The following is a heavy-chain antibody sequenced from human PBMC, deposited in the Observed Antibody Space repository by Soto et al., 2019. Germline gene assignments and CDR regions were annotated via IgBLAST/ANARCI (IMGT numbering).Heavy chain of an antibody. CDR1: GFTLSSHW. V-gene: IGHV3-7*03. CDR3: ARVMIVVGFDH. Sequence: EVQLVESGGGLVQPGGSLRLSCAASGFTLSSHWMSWVRQAPGKGLEWVANINQDGSEKYYVDSVKGRFTISRDNAKNSLLLQIDSLRAADTAVYYCARVMIVVGFDHWGQGSLVTVSS. D-gene: IGHD3-22*01. J-gene: IGHJ4*02. CDR2: INQDGSEK.